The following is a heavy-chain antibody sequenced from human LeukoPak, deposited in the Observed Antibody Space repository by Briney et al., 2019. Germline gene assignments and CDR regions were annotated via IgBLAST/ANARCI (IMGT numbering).Heavy chain of an antibody. CDR2: IYYSGST. CDR3: ARRAIEPFIAAAGVFDY. D-gene: IGHD6-25*01. Sequence: SETLSLTCTVSGGSISSSSYYWGWIRQPPGKGLEWIGSIYYSGSTYYNPSLKSRVTISVDTSKNQFPLKLSSVTAADTAVYYCARRAIEPFIAAAGVFDYWGQGTLVTVSS. CDR1: GGSISSSSYY. V-gene: IGHV4-39*01. J-gene: IGHJ4*02.